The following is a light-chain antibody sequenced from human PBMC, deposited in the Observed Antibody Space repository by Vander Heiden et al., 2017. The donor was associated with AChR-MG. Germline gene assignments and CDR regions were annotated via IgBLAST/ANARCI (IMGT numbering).Light chain of an antibody. CDR1: QSVSSN. V-gene: IGKV3-15*01. J-gene: IGKJ2*01. CDR3: QQYNNWPRT. Sequence: EIVMTQSPATLSVSPGERATLSCRASQSVSSNLAWYQQKPGQAPRLLIYGASTRATGIPARFSGSGSGTEFTLTISSLKSEDFAVYYCQQYNNWPRTFGQGNKLEIK. CDR2: GAS.